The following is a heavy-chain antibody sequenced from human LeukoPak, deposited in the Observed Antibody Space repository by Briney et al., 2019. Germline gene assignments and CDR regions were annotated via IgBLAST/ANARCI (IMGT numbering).Heavy chain of an antibody. J-gene: IGHJ4*02. D-gene: IGHD7-27*01. CDR2: IYYTGTT. CDR1: GGSVSDYY. CDR3: ASRKLGNDY. Sequence: SETLSLTCTVSGGSVSDYYWSWIRQSPGKGLEWIGYIYYTGTTSYNPSLKSRVTISAEASKNQFSLNLISVTAADTAVYYCASRKLGNDYWGQGTLVTVSS. V-gene: IGHV4-59*02.